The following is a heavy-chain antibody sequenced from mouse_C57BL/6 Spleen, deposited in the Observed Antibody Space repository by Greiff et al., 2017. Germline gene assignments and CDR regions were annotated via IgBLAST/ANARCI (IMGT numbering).Heavy chain of an antibody. CDR1: GYTFTDYY. J-gene: IGHJ4*01. V-gene: IGHV1-26*01. CDR2: INPNNGGT. D-gene: IGHD2-3*01. Sequence: EVQLQQSGPELVKPGASVKISCKASGYTFTDYYMNWVKQSHGKSLEWIGDINPNNGGTSYNQKFKGKATLTVDKSSSTAYMELRSLTSEDSAVYYCARWAVYDGPYYYAMDYWGQGTSVTVSS. CDR3: ARWAVYDGPYYYAMDY.